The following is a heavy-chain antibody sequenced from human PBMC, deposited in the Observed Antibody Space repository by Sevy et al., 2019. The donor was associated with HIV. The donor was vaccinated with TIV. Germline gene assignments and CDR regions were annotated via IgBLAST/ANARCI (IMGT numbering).Heavy chain of an antibody. D-gene: IGHD3-10*01. J-gene: IGHJ6*02. CDR2: ISSTSSNI. CDR1: GLTFGSYS. CDR3: ARDRDGSGSSGGHGTDV. V-gene: IGHV3-21*01. Sequence: GGSLRLSCLASGLTFGSYSMKWVRQAPGKGLEWVSSISSTSSNIYYADSVKGRFTISRDNAKKSLYLQVNSLRAEDTAVYYCARDRDGSGSSGGHGTDVWGQGTTVTVSS.